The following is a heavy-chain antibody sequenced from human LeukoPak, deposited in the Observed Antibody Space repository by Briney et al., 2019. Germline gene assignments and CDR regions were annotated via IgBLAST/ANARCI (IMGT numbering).Heavy chain of an antibody. J-gene: IGHJ4*02. CDR2: ISAYNGNT. Sequence: ASVKVSCKASGYTFTSYGISWVRPAPGQGLEWMGWISAYNGNTNYAQKLQGRVTMTTDTSTSTAYMELRSLRSDDTAVYYCARDRGVITISQPIDYWGQGTLVTVSS. CDR1: GYTFTSYG. V-gene: IGHV1-18*01. D-gene: IGHD3-10*01. CDR3: ARDRGVITISQPIDY.